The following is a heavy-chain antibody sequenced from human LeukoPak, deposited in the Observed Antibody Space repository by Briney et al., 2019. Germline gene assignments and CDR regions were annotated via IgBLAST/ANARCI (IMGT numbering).Heavy chain of an antibody. CDR1: GFTFSSYE. J-gene: IGHJ4*02. V-gene: IGHV3-23*01. Sequence: GGSLRLSCAASGFTFSSYEMNWVRQAPGKGLEWVSAISGSGGSTYYADSVKGRFTISRDNSKNTLYLQMNSLRAEDTAVYYCAKDSSSQYQLLSGGDYWGQGTLVTVSS. D-gene: IGHD2-2*01. CDR3: AKDSSSQYQLLSGGDY. CDR2: ISGSGGST.